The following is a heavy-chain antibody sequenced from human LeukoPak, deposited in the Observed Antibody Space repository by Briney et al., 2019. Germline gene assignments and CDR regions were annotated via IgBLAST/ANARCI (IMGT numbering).Heavy chain of an antibody. D-gene: IGHD3-16*02. Sequence: QSGGSLRLSCAASGSTFSSYGMHWVRQAPGKGLEWVAFIRYDGSNKYYADSVKGRFTISRDNSKNTLYLQMNSLRAEDTAVYYCAKDGYYDYVWGSYPAYYFDYWGQGTLVTVSS. CDR2: IRYDGSNK. CDR1: GSTFSSYG. J-gene: IGHJ4*02. CDR3: AKDGYYDYVWGSYPAYYFDY. V-gene: IGHV3-30*02.